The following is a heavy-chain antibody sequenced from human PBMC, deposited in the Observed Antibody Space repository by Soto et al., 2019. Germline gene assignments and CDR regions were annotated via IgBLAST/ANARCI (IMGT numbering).Heavy chain of an antibody. Sequence: QLQLRESGPGLVKPSDTLSLSCSVSGGSISSTNYYWGWIRQSPGKGLEWVGSVYYRGSVYSNPSLKGRVNISLAMSTNQFSLKLSSVTAADTAVYYCARPGRVNWDAFDVWGQGIMVTVSS. CDR1: GGSISSTNYY. J-gene: IGHJ3*01. CDR2: VYYRGSV. V-gene: IGHV4-39*01. CDR3: ARPGRVNWDAFDV. D-gene: IGHD1-1*01.